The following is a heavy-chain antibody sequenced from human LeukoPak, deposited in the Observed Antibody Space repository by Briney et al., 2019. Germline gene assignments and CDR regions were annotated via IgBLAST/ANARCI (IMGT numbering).Heavy chain of an antibody. D-gene: IGHD3-10*01. CDR3: TKGRGI. J-gene: IGHJ4*02. CDR1: GGSISSYY. CDR2: IYTSGST. Sequence: PSETLSLTCTVSGGSISSYYWYWIRQPAGKGLEWIGHIYTSGSTDYNPSLKSRVTISVATSKNQFSLKLTSVTAADTAIYYCTKGRGIWGQGTLVTVSS. V-gene: IGHV4-4*07.